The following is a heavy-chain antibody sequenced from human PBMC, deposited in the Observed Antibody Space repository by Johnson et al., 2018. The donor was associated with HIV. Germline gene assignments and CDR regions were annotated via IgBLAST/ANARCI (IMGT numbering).Heavy chain of an antibody. CDR2: IYSGGST. D-gene: IGHD1-26*01. J-gene: IGHJ3*02. CDR1: DFTVSSNY. CDR3: ARLTWDQNRGWDAFDI. Sequence: VQLVESGGGLVQPGGSLRLSCAASDFTVSSNYMTWVRQAPGKGLEWVSVIYSGGSTYYADSMKGRFTISRDNSKNTLYLQMNSLRAEDTAVYYCARLTWDQNRGWDAFDIWGQGTMVTVSS. V-gene: IGHV3-66*02.